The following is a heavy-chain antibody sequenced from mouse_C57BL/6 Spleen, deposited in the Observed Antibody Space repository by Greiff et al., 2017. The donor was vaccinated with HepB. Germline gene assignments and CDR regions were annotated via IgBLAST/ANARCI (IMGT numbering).Heavy chain of an antibody. CDR2: ISGGGGNT. Sequence: EVKVVESGGGLVKPGGSLKLSCAASGFTFSSYTMSWVRQTPEKRLEWVATISGGGGNTYYPDSVKGRFTISRDNAKNTLYLQMSSLRSEDTALYYCARQAPHYYGSSYWYFDVWGTGTTVTGSS. J-gene: IGHJ1*03. CDR3: ARQAPHYYGSSYWYFDV. V-gene: IGHV5-9*01. CDR1: GFTFSSYT. D-gene: IGHD1-1*01.